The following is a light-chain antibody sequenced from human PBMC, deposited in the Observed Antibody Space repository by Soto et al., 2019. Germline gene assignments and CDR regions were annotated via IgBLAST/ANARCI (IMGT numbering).Light chain of an antibody. Sequence: EIVLTQSPGTLSLSPVERATLSCRASQSVSNNYLAWYQQKPGQAPRLLIYGASNRATGIPDRFSGSGSGTEFTLTISSLQPDDFATYYCQHYNSYSEAFGQGTKVDI. CDR3: QHYNSYSEA. J-gene: IGKJ1*01. V-gene: IGKV3-20*01. CDR1: QSVSNNY. CDR2: GAS.